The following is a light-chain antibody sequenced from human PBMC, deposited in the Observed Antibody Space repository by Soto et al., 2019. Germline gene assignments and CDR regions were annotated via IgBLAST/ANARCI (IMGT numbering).Light chain of an antibody. CDR2: HVS. CDR3: SSYTSTSTYV. V-gene: IGLV2-14*01. J-gene: IGLJ1*01. Sequence: QSALTQPASVSGSPGQSITISCTGTSSDVGGYNYVSWYQQYPGKAPKLMIYHVSNRPSGVSNRFSGSKSGNSASLTISGLQAEDEADYYCSSYTSTSTYVLGTGTKVTVL. CDR1: SSDVGGYNY.